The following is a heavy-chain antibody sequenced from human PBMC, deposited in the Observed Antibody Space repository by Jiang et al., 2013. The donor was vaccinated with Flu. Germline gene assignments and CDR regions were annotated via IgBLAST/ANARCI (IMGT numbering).Heavy chain of an antibody. CDR1: GYTFTSYY. J-gene: IGHJ3*02. CDR2: INPSGGST. V-gene: IGHV1-46*01. CDR3: ATIVGAKGDAFDI. D-gene: IGHD1-26*01. Sequence: SGYTFTSYYMHWVRQAPGQGLEWMGIINPSGGSTSYAQKFQGRVTMTRDTSTSTVYMELSSLRSEDTAVYYCATIVGAKGDAFDIWGQGTMVTVSS.